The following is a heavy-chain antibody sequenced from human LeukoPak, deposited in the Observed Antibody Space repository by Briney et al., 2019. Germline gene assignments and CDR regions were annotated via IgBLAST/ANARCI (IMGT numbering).Heavy chain of an antibody. CDR1: GFTFSSYT. CDR2: ISGSGGST. D-gene: IGHD6-19*01. J-gene: IGHJ4*02. CDR3: AKTSIAVAGPSDLDY. V-gene: IGHV3-23*01. Sequence: PGGSLRLSCAASGFTFSSYTMSWVRQAPGKGLEWVSAISGSGGSTYYADSVKGRFTISRDNSKNTLYLQMNSLRAEDTAVYYCAKTSIAVAGPSDLDYWGQGTLVTVSS.